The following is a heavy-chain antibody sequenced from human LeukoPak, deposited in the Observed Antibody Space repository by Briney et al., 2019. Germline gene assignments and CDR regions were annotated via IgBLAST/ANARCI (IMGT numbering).Heavy chain of an antibody. CDR1: GFTFSSYS. CDR3: ARVRCSSNSCFPDY. CDR2: ISSSSSYI. Sequence: GGSLRLSCAASGFTFSSYSMNWVRQAPGKGLEWVSSISSSSSYIYYADSVKGRFTISRDNAKNSLYLQMNSLRAEDTAVYYCARVRCSSNSCFPDYWGQGTLVTVSS. D-gene: IGHD2-2*01. V-gene: IGHV3-21*01. J-gene: IGHJ4*02.